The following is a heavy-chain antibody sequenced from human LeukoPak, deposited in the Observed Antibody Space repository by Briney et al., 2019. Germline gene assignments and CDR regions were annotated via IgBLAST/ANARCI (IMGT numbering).Heavy chain of an antibody. Sequence: GGSLRLSCAASGFTFSSYGMHWVRQAPGKGLEWVAVIWYDGSNKYYADSVKGRFTISRDDSKNTLYLQMNSLRAEDTAVYYCAKDQVRGGSGGSWYYMDVWGKGTTVTVSS. CDR3: AKDQVRGGSGGSWYYMDV. CDR2: IWYDGSNK. J-gene: IGHJ6*03. CDR1: GFTFSSYG. D-gene: IGHD2-15*01. V-gene: IGHV3-33*06.